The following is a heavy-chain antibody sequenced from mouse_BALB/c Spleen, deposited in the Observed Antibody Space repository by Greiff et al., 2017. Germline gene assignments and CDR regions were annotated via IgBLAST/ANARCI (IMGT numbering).Heavy chain of an antibody. D-gene: IGHD2-1*01. V-gene: IGHV1-5*01. J-gene: IGHJ3*01. Sequence: VQLKESGTVLARPGASVKMSCKASGYTFTSYWMHWVKQRPGQGLEWIGAIYPGNSDTSYNQKFKGKAKLTAVTSTSTAYMELSSLTNEDSAVYYCTRERGYGNYVGFAYWGQGTLVTVSA. CDR3: TRERGYGNYVGFAY. CDR1: GYTFTSYW. CDR2: IYPGNSDT.